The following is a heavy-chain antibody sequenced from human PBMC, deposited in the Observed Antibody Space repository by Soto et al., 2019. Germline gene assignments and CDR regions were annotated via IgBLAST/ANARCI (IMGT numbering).Heavy chain of an antibody. V-gene: IGHV2-5*02. CDR1: GFSLSTSGVG. D-gene: IGHD2-15*01. J-gene: IGHJ4*02. CDR2: IYWDDDK. Sequence: QITLKESGPTLVKPTQTLTLTCTFSGFSLSTSGVGVGWIRQPPGKALEWLALIYWDDDKRYSPSLKSRLTITKDTSKNQVVLTMTNMDPVDTATYYCAHRQNERYCSGGSCYSPKIYYFDYWGQGTLVTVSS. CDR3: AHRQNERYCSGGSCYSPKIYYFDY.